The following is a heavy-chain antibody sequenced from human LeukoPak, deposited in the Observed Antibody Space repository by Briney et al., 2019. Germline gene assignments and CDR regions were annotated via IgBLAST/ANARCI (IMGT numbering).Heavy chain of an antibody. CDR1: GGSFSGYY. CDR2: INHSGST. Sequence: SETLSLTCAVYGGSFSGYYWSWIRQPPGKGLEWIGEINHSGSTNYNPSLKSRVTISVDTSKNQFSLKLSSVTAADTAVYYCARMRRAVAAGNVPRYFDYWGQGTLVTVSS. J-gene: IGHJ4*02. CDR3: ARMRRAVAAGNVPRYFDY. D-gene: IGHD6-13*01. V-gene: IGHV4-34*01.